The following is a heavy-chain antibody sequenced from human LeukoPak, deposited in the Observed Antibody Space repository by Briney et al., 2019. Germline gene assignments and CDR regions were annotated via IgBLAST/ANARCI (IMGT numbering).Heavy chain of an antibody. D-gene: IGHD2-21*01. CDR3: ARELRRPWYFDL. Sequence: SETLSLTCAVSGGSISSGGYSWSWIRQPPGKGLEWIGYIYYSGSTYYNPSLKSRVTISVDTSKNQFPLKLSSVTAADTAVYYCARELRRPWYFDLWGRGTLATVS. CDR2: IYYSGST. J-gene: IGHJ2*01. CDR1: GGSISSGGYS. V-gene: IGHV4-30-4*07.